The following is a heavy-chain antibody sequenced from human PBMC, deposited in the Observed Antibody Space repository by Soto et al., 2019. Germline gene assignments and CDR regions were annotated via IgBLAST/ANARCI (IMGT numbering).Heavy chain of an antibody. CDR3: AGPPNYSNSSGYYGY. CDR1: GFTFSSYS. V-gene: IGHV3-21*01. CDR2: ISSSSSYI. Sequence: EVQLVESGGGLVKPGGSLRLSCAASGFTFSSYSMNWVRQAPGKGLEWVSSISSSSSYIYYAASVKGRFTISRDNAKNSLYLQMNSLRPEDTAVYYCAGPPNYSNSSGYYGYWGQGTLVTVSS. D-gene: IGHD3-22*01. J-gene: IGHJ4*02.